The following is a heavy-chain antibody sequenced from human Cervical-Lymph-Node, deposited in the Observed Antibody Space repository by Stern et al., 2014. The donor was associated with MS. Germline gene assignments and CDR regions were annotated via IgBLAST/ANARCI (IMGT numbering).Heavy chain of an antibody. CDR1: GFTFSSYG. J-gene: IGHJ6*02. D-gene: IGHD1-26*01. CDR3: ARTYSGSYYSYYYGMDV. V-gene: IGHV3-33*01. CDR2: IWYDGSNK. Sequence: VQLVQSGGGVVQPGRSLRLSCAASGFTFSSYGMHWVRQAPGKGLEWGAVIWYDGSNKYYADSLKGRFTISRDNSKNTLYLQMNSLRAEDTAVYYCARTYSGSYYSYYYGMDVWGQGTTVTVSS.